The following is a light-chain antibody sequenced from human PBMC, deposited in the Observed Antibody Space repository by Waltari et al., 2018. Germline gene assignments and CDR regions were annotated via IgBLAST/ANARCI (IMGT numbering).Light chain of an antibody. CDR1: ISDIGSYEN. J-gene: IGLJ1*01. V-gene: IGLV2-14*03. Sequence: QSAPSQPAPVSGSPGQSITISCTGAISDIGSYENFSWYQQHPGRVPRLIIFDVTKRPSGVSSRFSGSKSANTASLTISGLQAEDEADYYCGSYTAGSALYVLGTGT. CDR3: GSYTAGSALYV. CDR2: DVT.